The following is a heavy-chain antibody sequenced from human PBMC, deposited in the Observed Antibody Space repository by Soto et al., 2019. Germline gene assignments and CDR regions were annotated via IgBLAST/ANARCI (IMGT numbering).Heavy chain of an antibody. D-gene: IGHD5-18*01. Sequence: EVQLVESGGGLVQPGGSLRLSCAASGFTFSSYSMNWVRQAPGKGLEWVSYISSSSSTIYYADSMKGRFTISRDNAKNSLYLQMNSLRDEDTAVYYCARGANSYGYTSYFDYWGQGTLVTVSS. CDR3: ARGANSYGYTSYFDY. V-gene: IGHV3-48*02. J-gene: IGHJ4*02. CDR2: ISSSSSTI. CDR1: GFTFSSYS.